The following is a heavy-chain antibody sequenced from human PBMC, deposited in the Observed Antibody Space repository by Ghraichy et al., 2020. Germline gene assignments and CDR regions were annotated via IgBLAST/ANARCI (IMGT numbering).Heavy chain of an antibody. CDR1: GFTFSRYG. CDR3: AKARVTSGYYSFRGDYYGMDV. D-gene: IGHD3-22*01. CDR2: TSYDGSNK. V-gene: IGHV3-30*18. J-gene: IGHJ6*02. Sequence: GGSLRLSCAASGFTFSRYGMHWVRQAPGKGLEWVAVTSYDGSNKFYGGSVQGRFTISRDNSKNTLYLQMNYLRPEDTAVYYCAKARVTSGYYSFRGDYYGMDVWGQGTTVTVSS.